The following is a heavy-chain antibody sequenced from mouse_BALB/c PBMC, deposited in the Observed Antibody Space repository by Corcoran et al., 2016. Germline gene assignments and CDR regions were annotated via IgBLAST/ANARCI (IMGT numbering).Heavy chain of an antibody. CDR1: GYTYTSYA. J-gene: IGHJ3*01. V-gene: IGHV1S136*01. Sequence: EVQVQQSRPELVKPGPCVELSCKASGYTYTSYAMHWGKQKPGQGREWIGYINPYNDGTKYNEKFKGKATRTSDKSSSTAYMELSSLTSEDSAVYYCARWLLLAYWGQGTLVTVSA. CDR2: INPYNDGT. CDR3: ARWLLLAY. D-gene: IGHD2-3*01.